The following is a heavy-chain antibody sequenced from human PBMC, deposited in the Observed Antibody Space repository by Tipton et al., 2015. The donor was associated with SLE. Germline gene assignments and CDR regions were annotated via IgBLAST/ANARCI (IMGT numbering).Heavy chain of an antibody. CDR1: GFTFTNYW. D-gene: IGHD6-19*01. CDR3: AKGGISVAGAWGL. Sequence: SLRLSCAASGFTFTNYWMTWVRQAPGKGLEWVANIKQDGSETYYVDSVKGRSTISRDNSQGTVFLQLNSLRAEDTAIYYCAKGGISVAGAWGLWGQGTLVTVSS. CDR2: IKQDGSET. V-gene: IGHV3-7*03. J-gene: IGHJ4*02.